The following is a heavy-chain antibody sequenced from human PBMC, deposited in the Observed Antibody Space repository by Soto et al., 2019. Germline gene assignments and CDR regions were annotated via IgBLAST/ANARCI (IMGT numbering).Heavy chain of an antibody. CDR2: IKSKVDGGTT. CDR1: GFTFSNAW. CDR3: TTDQTTRPPVYYYYGMDV. J-gene: IGHJ6*02. V-gene: IGHV3-15*01. Sequence: GGSLRLSCEASGFTFSNAWMNWVRQGPGKGLEWLGRIKSKVDGGTTDYAAPVKGRFTISRDDSKNTLYLQMNSLKTEDTAVYYCTTDQTTRPPVYYYYGMDVWGQGTTVTVSS. D-gene: IGHD4-17*01.